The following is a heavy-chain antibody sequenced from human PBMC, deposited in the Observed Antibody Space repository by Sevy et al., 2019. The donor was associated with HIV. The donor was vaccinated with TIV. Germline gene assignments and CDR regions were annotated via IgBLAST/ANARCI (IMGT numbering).Heavy chain of an antibody. CDR2: ISYDGSNK. J-gene: IGHJ5*02. CDR3: ARDNLGYCISTSCPAWFDP. CDR1: GFTFSSYA. V-gene: IGHV3-30-3*01. Sequence: VGSLRLSCAASGFTFSSYAMHWVRQAPGKGLEWVAVISYDGSNKYYADSVKGRFTISRDNSKNTLYLQMNSLRAEDTAVYYCARDNLGYCISTSCPAWFDPWGQGTLVTVSS. D-gene: IGHD2-2*01.